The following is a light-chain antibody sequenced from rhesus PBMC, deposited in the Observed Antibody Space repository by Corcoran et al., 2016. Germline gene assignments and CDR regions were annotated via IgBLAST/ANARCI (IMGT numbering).Light chain of an antibody. V-gene: IGKV1-21*01. CDR3: QQYKSAPT. Sequence: DIQMTQSPSSLSASVGDRVTITCRASQGISSWLAWYQQKPGKAPKVLIYKACSLQSGVPSRFRGSGYGTDVTFIISSLQPEDFATYYCQQYKSAPTFGQGTKVEI. J-gene: IGKJ1*01. CDR1: QGISSW. CDR2: KAC.